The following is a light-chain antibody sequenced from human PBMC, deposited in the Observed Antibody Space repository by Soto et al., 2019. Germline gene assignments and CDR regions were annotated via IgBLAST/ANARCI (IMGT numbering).Light chain of an antibody. CDR3: QQYGSSPET. V-gene: IGKV3-20*01. CDR1: QSVSSGC. CDR2: GAS. J-gene: IGKJ2*01. Sequence: EIVLTQSPGTQSLSPGQRATLSCRASQSVSSGCLAWYQLRPGQAPRLLIYGASSRATGIPDRFSGSGSGTDFTLTISRLEPEDFALYYCQQYGSSPETFVQGTKLEIK.